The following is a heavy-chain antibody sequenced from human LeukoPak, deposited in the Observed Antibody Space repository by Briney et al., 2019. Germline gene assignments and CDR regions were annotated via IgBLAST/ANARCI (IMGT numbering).Heavy chain of an antibody. D-gene: IGHD2-21*01. CDR3: ARKGYFFPQIDY. J-gene: IGHJ4*02. CDR1: GGSFSGYY. V-gene: IGHV4-34*01. CDR2: INHSGST. Sequence: SETLSLTCAVYGGSFSGYYWSWIRQPPGKGLEWVGEINHSGSTNYNPSLKSRVTIEIDTSKIQLSLKLSSVDAADTAVYYYARKGYFFPQIDYWGQGTLVTVSS.